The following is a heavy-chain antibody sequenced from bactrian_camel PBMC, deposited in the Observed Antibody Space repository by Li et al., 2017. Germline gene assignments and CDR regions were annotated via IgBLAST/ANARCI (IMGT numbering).Heavy chain of an antibody. CDR3: AARDRETCGSNWDALSKWAY. CDR2: LYLGGGRT. CDR1: GYYYNSYC. D-gene: IGHD1*01. V-gene: IGHV3S25*01. Sequence: QLVESGGGSVQAGGSLRLSCDASGYYYNSYCLGWFRQAPGKEREGVAALYLGGGRTYYADSVKGRFTISRDTTKNIVYLQIDSLTPEDTATYYCAARDRETCGSNWDALSKWAYWGQGTQVTVS. J-gene: IGHJ4*01.